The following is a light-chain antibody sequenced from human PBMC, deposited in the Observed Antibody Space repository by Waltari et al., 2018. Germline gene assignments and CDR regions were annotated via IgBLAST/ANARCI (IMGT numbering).Light chain of an antibody. Sequence: EIVLTQSPGTLALSPGERATPSCRASQSVSSSYLAWYPQKPGQAPRLLIYGASSRATGIPDRFSGSGSGTDFTLTISRLEPEDFAVYYCQQYGSSPWTFGQGTRVKI. J-gene: IGKJ1*01. V-gene: IGKV3-20*01. CDR1: QSVSSSY. CDR2: GAS. CDR3: QQYGSSPWT.